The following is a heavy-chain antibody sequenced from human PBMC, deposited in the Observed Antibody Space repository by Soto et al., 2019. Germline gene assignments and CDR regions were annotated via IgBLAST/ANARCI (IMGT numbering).Heavy chain of an antibody. V-gene: IGHV3-48*01. CDR2: INRDSNT. CDR1: GFTFSNHV. D-gene: IGHD4-17*01. CDR3: VNGDYY. Sequence: EEQLVESGGGLVQPGGSLRLSCAASGFTFSNHVMNWVRQAPGRGLEWVSPINRDSNTFYADSVKGRFTISRDNAKDSLYLQMNSLRADDTAVYYCVNGDYYVGQGTLVTVSS. J-gene: IGHJ4*02.